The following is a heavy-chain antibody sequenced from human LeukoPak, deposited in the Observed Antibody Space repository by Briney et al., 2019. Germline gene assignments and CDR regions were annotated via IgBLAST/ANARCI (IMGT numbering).Heavy chain of an antibody. CDR2: IHSTGTT. J-gene: IGHJ4*02. Sequence: SETPSLSCTVSGGSISSYYWSWIRQPPGKELQWIGYIHSTGTTKFNPSLESRVTMSVDTPKNQFSLRLSSVTAADTAVYYCARHARRDAYNPNDYWGQGTLVTVSS. CDR3: ARHARRDAYNPNDY. D-gene: IGHD5-24*01. V-gene: IGHV4-4*09. CDR1: GGSISSYY.